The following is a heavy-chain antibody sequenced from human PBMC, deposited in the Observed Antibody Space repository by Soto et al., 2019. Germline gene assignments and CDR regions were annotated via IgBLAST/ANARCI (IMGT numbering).Heavy chain of an antibody. D-gene: IGHD1-1*01. CDR3: ARHGTYRGWFEP. V-gene: IGHV4-39*01. CDR1: VVSISSSSYY. CDR2: IYYSGST. J-gene: IGHJ5*02. Sequence: SETLSLTCTVSVVSISSSSYYCGWIRQPPGKGLEWIGSIYYSGSTYYNPSLKSRVTISVDTSKNQFSLKLSSVTAADTAVYYCARHGTYRGWFEPWGQGTLVTVSS.